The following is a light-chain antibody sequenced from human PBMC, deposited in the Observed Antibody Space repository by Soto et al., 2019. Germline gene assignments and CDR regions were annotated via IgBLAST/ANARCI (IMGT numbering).Light chain of an antibody. CDR3: QQYGSSMYT. Sequence: EIVLTQSPGTLSLSPGKRATVSCRASQSVNSGFLAWYQQRPGQAPRLLIFGASNRAAGIPDRFSGSGSGTDFTLTISRLEPEDFAMDYCQQYGSSMYTFGQGTNLEIK. CDR2: GAS. V-gene: IGKV3-20*01. CDR1: QSVNSGF. J-gene: IGKJ2*01.